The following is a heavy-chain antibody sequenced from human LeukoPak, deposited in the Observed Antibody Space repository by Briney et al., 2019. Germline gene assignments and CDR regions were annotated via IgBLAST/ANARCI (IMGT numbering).Heavy chain of an antibody. D-gene: IGHD3-10*01. Sequence: SETLSLTCSVSCVTFRGYYWIWIRQPPGKGLPWIGEIDHTGSTNYNPSLESRVTLSVDTSKSQVSLNLNSVTAADTAVYYCARGLRFHVGSGNWFDLWGQGTLVTVSS. CDR3: ARGLRFHVGSGNWFDL. CDR2: IDHTGST. J-gene: IGHJ5*02. CDR1: CVTFRGYY. V-gene: IGHV4-34*01.